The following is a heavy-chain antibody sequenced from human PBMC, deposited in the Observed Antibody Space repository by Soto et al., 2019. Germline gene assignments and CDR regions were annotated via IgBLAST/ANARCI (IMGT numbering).Heavy chain of an antibody. CDR2: IYYSGST. J-gene: IGHJ5*02. V-gene: IGHV4-31*03. D-gene: IGHD3-9*01. CDR1: GGSISSGGYY. Sequence: SETLSLTCTVSGGSISSGGYYWSWIRQHPGKGLEWIGYIYYSGSTYYNPSLKSRVTISVDTSKNQFSLKLSSVTAADTAVYYCARESPYDILTGCSGSWFDPWGQGTLVTVSS. CDR3: ARESPYDILTGCSGSWFDP.